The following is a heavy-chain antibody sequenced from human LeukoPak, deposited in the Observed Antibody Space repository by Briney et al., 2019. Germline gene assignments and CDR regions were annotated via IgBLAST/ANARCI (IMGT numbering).Heavy chain of an antibody. Sequence: GGSLRLSCAASGFTFSSYGMHWVRQAPGKGLEWVAVISYDGSNKYYADSVKGRFTISRDNSKNTLYLQMNSLRAEDTAVYYCAKAGMADPPYWGQGTLVTVSS. D-gene: IGHD5-24*01. V-gene: IGHV3-30*18. J-gene: IGHJ4*02. CDR2: ISYDGSNK. CDR3: AKAGMADPPY. CDR1: GFTFSSYG.